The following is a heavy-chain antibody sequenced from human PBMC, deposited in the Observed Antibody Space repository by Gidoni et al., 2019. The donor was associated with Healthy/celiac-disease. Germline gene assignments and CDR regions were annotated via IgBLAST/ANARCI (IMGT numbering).Heavy chain of an antibody. V-gene: IGHV5-10-1*03. D-gene: IGHD6-13*01. Sequence: EVQLVQSGAEVKKPGETLRISGKGSGYSLTSYWISWVRQMPGKGLEWMGRIYPSDSYPHYSPSFQGLVTISADKSISTAYLQWSSLKASDPAMYYCARFGQLVLPFDYYMAVWGKGTTVTVSS. CDR3: ARFGQLVLPFDYYMAV. CDR1: GYSLTSYW. CDR2: IYPSDSYP. J-gene: IGHJ6*03.